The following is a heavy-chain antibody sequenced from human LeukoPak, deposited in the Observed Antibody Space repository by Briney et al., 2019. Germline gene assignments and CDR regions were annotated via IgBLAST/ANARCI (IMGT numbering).Heavy chain of an antibody. Sequence: GGSLRLSCAASGFTFNSYGMHWVRQRQAPGKGLEWVAVISYADSVKGRFTLSRDNSKNTLYLQMNSLRAEDTAVYYCARGPSGYHNTGGQGTLVTVSS. D-gene: IGHD5-12*01. CDR2: ISYA. V-gene: IGHV3-30*03. J-gene: IGHJ4*02. CDR3: ARGPSGYHNT. CDR1: GFTFNSYG.